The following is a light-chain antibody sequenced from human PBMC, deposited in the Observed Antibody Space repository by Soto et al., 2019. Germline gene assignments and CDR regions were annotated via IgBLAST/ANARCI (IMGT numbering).Light chain of an antibody. CDR2: GAS. J-gene: IGKJ1*01. V-gene: IGKV3-15*01. CDR3: QQTYSPPWT. CDR1: QSVNSN. Sequence: EIVMTQSPATLSVSPGERATLSCRASQSVNSNLAWYQQKPGQAPRLLIYGASTRAAGIPARFSGSGSGTEFSLTISSLQSEDFATYYCQQTYSPPWTFGQGTRVEIE.